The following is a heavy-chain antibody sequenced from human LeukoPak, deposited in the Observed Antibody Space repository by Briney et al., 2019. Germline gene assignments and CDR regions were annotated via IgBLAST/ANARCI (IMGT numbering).Heavy chain of an antibody. CDR1: GFTFDDYA. Sequence: GRSLRLSCAASGFTFDDYAMHWVRQAPGKGLEWVSGISWNSGSIVYADSVKGRFTISRDNAKNSLYLQMNSLRAEDMALYYCAKGYSGSFPEYFDYWGQGTLVTVSS. V-gene: IGHV3-9*03. J-gene: IGHJ4*02. CDR2: ISWNSGSI. CDR3: AKGYSGSFPEYFDY. D-gene: IGHD1-26*01.